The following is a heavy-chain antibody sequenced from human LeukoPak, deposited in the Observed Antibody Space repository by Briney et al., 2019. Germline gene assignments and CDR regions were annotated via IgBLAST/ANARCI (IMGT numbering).Heavy chain of an antibody. V-gene: IGHV4-61*01. J-gene: IGHJ3*02. CDR1: GGSISSGSYY. CDR3: VSYEVGSSWAQGFDI. Sequence: PSQTLSHTCTVSGGSISSGSYYWNWIRQPPGKGLEWIGYVHHSGSTNYNPSLKSRVTMSIDTSKNQFSLRLSSVTAADTAVYYCVSYEVGSSWAQGFDIWGQGTMVTVSS. D-gene: IGHD6-13*01. CDR2: VHHSGST.